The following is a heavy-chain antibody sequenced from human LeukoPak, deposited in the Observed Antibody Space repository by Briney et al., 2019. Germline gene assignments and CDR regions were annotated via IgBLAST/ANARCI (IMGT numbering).Heavy chain of an antibody. D-gene: IGHD6-19*01. J-gene: IGHJ4*02. CDR3: ARGGVAVAEDFDY. CDR2: IYYSGST. CDR1: GGSISSSSYY. Sequence: SETLSLTCTVSGGSISSSSYYWGWIRQPPGKGLEWIGSIYYSGSTYYNPSLKSRVTISVDKSKNQFSLKLSSVTAADTAVYYCARGGVAVAEDFDYWGQGTLVTVSS. V-gene: IGHV4-39*07.